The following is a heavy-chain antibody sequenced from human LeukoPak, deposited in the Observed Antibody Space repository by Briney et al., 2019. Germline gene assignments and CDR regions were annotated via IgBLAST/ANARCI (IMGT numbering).Heavy chain of an antibody. D-gene: IGHD2-15*01. V-gene: IGHV3-64*01. J-gene: IGHJ4*02. CDR2: ISTNGGGT. CDR1: GFIFSSYA. CDR3: ARYCNGVTCYSGYDY. Sequence: PGGSLRLSCAASGFIFSSYAMHWVRQTPGKGLEYVSAISTNGGGTYYANSVKGRFTISRDNSKNTLYLQMGSLRAEDMAVYFCARYCNGVTCYSGYDYWGQGTLVTVSS.